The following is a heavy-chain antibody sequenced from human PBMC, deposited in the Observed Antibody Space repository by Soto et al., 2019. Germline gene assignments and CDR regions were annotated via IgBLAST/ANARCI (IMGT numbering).Heavy chain of an antibody. J-gene: IGHJ5*02. Sequence: XGTLSLTCTVSGGSISTYYGSWIRQPPGKGLEWIGNIDDSVSSNYNPSYKSRVTISVDTSKNQFSLKLSSVTAADTAVYYCARNVTDSSGSYRRWFDPWGQGTLVTVSS. CDR2: IDDSVSS. V-gene: IGHV4-59*01. CDR1: GGSISTYY. CDR3: ARNVTDSSGSYRRWFDP. D-gene: IGHD3-22*01.